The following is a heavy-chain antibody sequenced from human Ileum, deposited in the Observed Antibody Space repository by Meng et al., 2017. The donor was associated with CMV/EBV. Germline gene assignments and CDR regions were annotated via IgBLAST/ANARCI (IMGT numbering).Heavy chain of an antibody. D-gene: IGHD3-10*01. Sequence: FSSYTISWVRQAPRQGLEWMGRIIPILGIANYAQKFQGRVTITADKSTSTAYMELSSLRSEDTDVYYCARSYHYYCGSGSPSAWVDPWGQGTLVTVSS. CDR1: FSSYT. CDR3: ARSYHYYCGSGSPSAWVDP. CDR2: IIPILGIA. V-gene: IGHV1-69*02. J-gene: IGHJ5*02.